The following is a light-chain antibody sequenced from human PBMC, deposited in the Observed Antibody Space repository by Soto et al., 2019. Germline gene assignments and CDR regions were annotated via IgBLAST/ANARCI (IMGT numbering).Light chain of an antibody. J-gene: IGLJ1*01. V-gene: IGLV2-14*03. CDR2: EVS. Sequence: QSVLTQPASVSGSPGRSITISCTGTSNDVGAYDYVSWYQQHPDKAPKLMIYEVSNRPSGVSNRFSGSKSVNTATLTISGLQAEDEADYYCSSYTSSSTRVFGTGTKVTVL. CDR3: SSYTSSSTRV. CDR1: SNDVGAYDY.